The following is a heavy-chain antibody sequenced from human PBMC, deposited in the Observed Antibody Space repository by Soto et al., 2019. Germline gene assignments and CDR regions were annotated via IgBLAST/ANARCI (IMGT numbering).Heavy chain of an antibody. CDR3: SRDADILTGSDAFDI. V-gene: IGHV3-11*05. Sequence: QVQLVESGGGLVKPGGSLRLSCAASGFTFSDYYMSWIRQAPGKGLEWVSYIGSSSSYTNYADSVKGRFTISRDSAKNSLYLQINRLRAEDTAVYYCSRDADILTGSDAFDIWGQGTMVTGSS. CDR2: IGSSSSYT. D-gene: IGHD3-9*01. J-gene: IGHJ3*02. CDR1: GFTFSDYY.